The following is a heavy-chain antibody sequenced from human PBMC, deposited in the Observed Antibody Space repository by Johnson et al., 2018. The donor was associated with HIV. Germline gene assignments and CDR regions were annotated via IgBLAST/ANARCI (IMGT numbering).Heavy chain of an antibody. J-gene: IGHJ3*02. Sequence: EVLLLESGGGLVQPGGSLRLSCAASGFAFGSYWMHWVRQAPGKGLQWVANINQYGSEEYYVDSVKGRFTISRDNAKNSMYLQMNTLNAEDTAVYYCASSTVMMTDDAFDIWGQGTVVTVSP. CDR1: GFAFGSYW. D-gene: IGHD4-11*01. V-gene: IGHV3-7*05. CDR3: ASSTVMMTDDAFDI. CDR2: INQYGSEE.